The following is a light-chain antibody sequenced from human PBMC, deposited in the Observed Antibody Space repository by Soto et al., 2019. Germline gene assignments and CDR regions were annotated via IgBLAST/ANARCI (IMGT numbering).Light chain of an antibody. J-gene: IGKJ1*01. V-gene: IGKV3-20*01. CDR1: QSISRY. CDR2: GAS. Sequence: IVFTQSPGTLSLSPGERTTLSCRASQSISRYLAWYQQKPGQGPRLLIYGASSRATGTPDRFSGGGSGTDFTLTINRLEPEDFALYYCQQYGSSPPTFGQGTRWIS. CDR3: QQYGSSPPT.